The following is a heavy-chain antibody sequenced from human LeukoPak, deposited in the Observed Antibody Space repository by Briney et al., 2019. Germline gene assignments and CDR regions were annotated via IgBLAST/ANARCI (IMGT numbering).Heavy chain of an antibody. CDR2: IFYSGST. J-gene: IGHJ5*02. D-gene: IGHD6-19*01. V-gene: IGHV4-59*08. Sequence: PSETLSLTCTVSGGSINPYYWSWIRQPPGKGLEWIGNIFYSGSTNYNPSLKSRVTISVDTSKNQFSLKLSSVTAADTAVYYCARQWGSGWQNWFGPWGQGTLVTVSS. CDR1: GGSINPYY. CDR3: ARQWGSGWQNWFGP.